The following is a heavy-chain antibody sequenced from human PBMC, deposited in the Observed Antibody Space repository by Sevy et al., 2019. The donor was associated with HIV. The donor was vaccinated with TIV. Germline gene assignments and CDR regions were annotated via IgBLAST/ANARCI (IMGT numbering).Heavy chain of an antibody. CDR3: AKEVAADPYCYYGMDV. J-gene: IGHJ6*02. V-gene: IGHV3-30*18. CDR1: GFTFSSYG. D-gene: IGHD6-13*01. CDR2: ISYDGSNK. Sequence: GGSLRLSCAASGFTFSSYGMHWVRQAPGKGLEWVAVISYDGSNKYYADSVKGRFTISRDNSKNTLYLQMNSLRAEDTAVYYCAKEVAADPYCYYGMDVWGQGTTVTVSS.